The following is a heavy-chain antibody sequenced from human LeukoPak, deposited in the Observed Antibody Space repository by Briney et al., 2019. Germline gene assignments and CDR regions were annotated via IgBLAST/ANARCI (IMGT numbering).Heavy chain of an antibody. V-gene: IGHV3-30*03. CDR2: ISYDGSYE. CDR3: ARIMGYCYSTNCPRGDAFDI. CDR1: RFIFSTYG. Sequence: PGGSLRLSCAASRFIFSTYGMHWVRQAPGKGLEWVAVISYDGSYESYADSVKGRFTISRDNAKNSLHLQMNSLRAEDTAVYYCARIMGYCYSTNCPRGDAFDIWGQGTMVTVSS. J-gene: IGHJ3*02. D-gene: IGHD2-2*01.